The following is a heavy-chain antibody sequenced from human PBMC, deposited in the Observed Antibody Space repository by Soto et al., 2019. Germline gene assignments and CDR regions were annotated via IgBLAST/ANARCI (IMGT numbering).Heavy chain of an antibody. J-gene: IGHJ4*02. V-gene: IGHV4-31*03. CDR1: GGSISSGGYY. D-gene: IGHD3-3*01. CDR2: IYYSGST. Sequence: ASETLSLTCTVSGGSISSGGYYWSWIRQHPGKGLEWIGYIYYSGSTYYNPSLKSRVTISVDTSKNQFSLKLSSVTAADTAVYYCAREYRITIFGVVIAHFDYWGQGTLVTVSS. CDR3: AREYRITIFGVVIAHFDY.